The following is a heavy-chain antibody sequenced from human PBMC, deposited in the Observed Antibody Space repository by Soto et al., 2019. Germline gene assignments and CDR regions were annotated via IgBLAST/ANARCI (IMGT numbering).Heavy chain of an antibody. CDR2: IYHSGST. Sequence: PWETLSLTCAVSGGSISSGGYSWSWIRQPPGKGLEWIGYIYHSGSTYYNPSLKSRVTISVDRSKNQFSLKLSSVTAADTAVYYCARESEYCSSTSCTNWFDPWGQGTLVTVS. CDR1: GGSISSGGYS. V-gene: IGHV4-30-2*01. J-gene: IGHJ5*02. CDR3: ARESEYCSSTSCTNWFDP. D-gene: IGHD2-2*01.